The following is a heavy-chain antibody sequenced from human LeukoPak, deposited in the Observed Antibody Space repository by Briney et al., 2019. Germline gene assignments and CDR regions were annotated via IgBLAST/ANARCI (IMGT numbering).Heavy chain of an antibody. V-gene: IGHV4-4*09. Sequence: SETLSLTCTVSGGSISSYYWSWIRQPPGKGLEWIGYIYTSGSTNYNPSLKSRVTISVDTSKNQFSLKLSSVTAADTAVYYCAAGSVAAPNYYYCMDVWGKGTTVTVSS. J-gene: IGHJ6*03. CDR3: AAGSVAAPNYYYCMDV. CDR1: GGSISSYY. CDR2: IYTSGST.